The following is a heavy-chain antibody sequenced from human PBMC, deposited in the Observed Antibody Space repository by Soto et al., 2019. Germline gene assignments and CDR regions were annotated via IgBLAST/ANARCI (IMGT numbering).Heavy chain of an antibody. Sequence: QVQLQELGPGLVKPSQTLSLTCTVSGGSISSVGYYWSWIRQHPGKGLEWIGYIYYSGSTYYNPSLQSRLTRSVDTSKNPATLKLSSVTAADTAVYYCAREEGGGYDPRWFDHWGQGTLVTVSS. V-gene: IGHV4-31*03. CDR3: AREEGGGYDPRWFDH. CDR2: IYYSGST. CDR1: GGSISSVGYY. D-gene: IGHD5-12*01. J-gene: IGHJ5*02.